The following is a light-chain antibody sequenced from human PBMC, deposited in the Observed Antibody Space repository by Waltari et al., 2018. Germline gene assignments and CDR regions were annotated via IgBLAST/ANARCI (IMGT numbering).Light chain of an antibody. J-gene: IGKJ1*01. Sequence: DIQMTQSPSSLSASIGDRVTISCRASQFVSSYLNWFQQKPGKAPKLLIYATASLQSGVPSRFSAAGAGTDFTLTISSLQPDDFATYYCQQSYTSPPTFGQGTNVEIK. V-gene: IGKV1-39*01. CDR1: QFVSSY. CDR2: ATA. CDR3: QQSYTSPPT.